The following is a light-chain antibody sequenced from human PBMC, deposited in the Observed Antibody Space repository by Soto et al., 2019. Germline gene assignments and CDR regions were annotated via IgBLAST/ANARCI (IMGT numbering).Light chain of an antibody. CDR3: SSYTSSRSYV. V-gene: IGLV2-14*01. CDR2: DVS. Sequence: QSVLTQPASVSGSPGQSITISCTGTSSDIGGYNYVSWYQQHPGKAPKLMIYDVSNRPSGVSNRFSGSKSGNTASLTISGLQAEDEADYYCSSYTSSRSYVFGXGTKVTVL. CDR1: SSDIGGYNY. J-gene: IGLJ1*01.